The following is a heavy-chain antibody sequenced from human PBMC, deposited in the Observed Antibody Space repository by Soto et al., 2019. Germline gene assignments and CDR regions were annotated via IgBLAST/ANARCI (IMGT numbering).Heavy chain of an antibody. V-gene: IGHV4-39*07. CDR3: ARAGNYDVLSGRMYYFDS. J-gene: IGHJ4*02. CDR2: MYHSGST. CDR1: GGSISSSGCH. Sequence: SETLSLTCTVSGGSISSSGCHWSWIRQPPGKGLEWIANMYHSGSTYYNPSLESRVTFSIDTSNSQFSLRLSSVTAADTAVYFCARAGNYDVLSGRMYYFDSWGQGTPVTVSS. D-gene: IGHD3-3*01.